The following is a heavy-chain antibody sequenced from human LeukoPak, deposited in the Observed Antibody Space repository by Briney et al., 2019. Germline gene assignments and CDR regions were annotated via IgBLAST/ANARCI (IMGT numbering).Heavy chain of an antibody. D-gene: IGHD3-10*01. V-gene: IGHV1-8*01. J-gene: IGHJ6*03. Sequence: ASVKVSCKASGYTFTSYDINWVRQATGQGLEWMGWMNPNSGNTGHAQKFQGRVTMTRNTSISTAYMELSSLRSEDTAVYYCARATMVRGVIITRSYYYYMDVWGKGTTVTISS. CDR2: MNPNSGNT. CDR3: ARATMVRGVIITRSYYYYMDV. CDR1: GYTFTSYD.